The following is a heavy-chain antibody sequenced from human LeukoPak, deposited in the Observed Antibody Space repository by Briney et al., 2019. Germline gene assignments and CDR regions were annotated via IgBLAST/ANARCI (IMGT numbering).Heavy chain of an antibody. CDR3: ARYVEWFDAFDI. Sequence: ASVKVSCKASGYTFSNYGITWVRQAPGQGLEWMGWINPNSGGTNYAQKFQGRVTMTRDTSISTAYMELSRMRSDDTAVYYCARYVEWFDAFDIWGQGTMVTVSS. CDR2: INPNSGGT. J-gene: IGHJ3*02. CDR1: GYTFSNYG. D-gene: IGHD3-3*01. V-gene: IGHV1-2*02.